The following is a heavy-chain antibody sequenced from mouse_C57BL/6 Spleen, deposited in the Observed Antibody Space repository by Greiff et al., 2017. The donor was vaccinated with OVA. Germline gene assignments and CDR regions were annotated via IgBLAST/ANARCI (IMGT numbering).Heavy chain of an antibody. Sequence: QVQLQQPGAELVRPGSSVKLSCKASGYTFTSYWMDWVKQRPGQGLEWIGNIYPSDSETHYNQKFKDKATLTVDKSSSTAYMQLSSLTSEDSAVYYCARLAVVEHYYAMDYWGQGTSVTVSS. CDR1: GYTFTSYW. D-gene: IGHD1-1*01. V-gene: IGHV1-61*01. J-gene: IGHJ4*01. CDR3: ARLAVVEHYYAMDY. CDR2: IYPSDSET.